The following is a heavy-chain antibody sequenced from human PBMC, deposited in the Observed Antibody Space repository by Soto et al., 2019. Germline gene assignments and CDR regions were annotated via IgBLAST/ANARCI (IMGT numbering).Heavy chain of an antibody. Sequence: QVQLMQSGAEVKKPGASVKVSCKASGDTFTEYYIHWVRQAPGQGLEWMGTVNPSGGHTTYAQHFLGRVPMTRDTATSTLYRELTSLTSEDTAVYYCARGGHVVVVTAALDYWGQGTLVTVSS. CDR3: ARGGHVVVVTAALDY. D-gene: IGHD2-21*02. CDR2: VNPSGGHT. J-gene: IGHJ4*02. CDR1: GDTFTEYY. V-gene: IGHV1-46*01.